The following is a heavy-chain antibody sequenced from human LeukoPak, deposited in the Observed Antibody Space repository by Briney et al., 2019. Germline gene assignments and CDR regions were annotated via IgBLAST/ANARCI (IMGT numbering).Heavy chain of an antibody. CDR1: GGSISSYY. J-gene: IGHJ5*02. CDR3: AREYYYDSSGYYYRWFDP. CDR2: IYYSGST. Sequence: PSETLSLTCTVSGGSISSYYWSWIRQPPGKGLEWIGYIYYSGSTNYNPSLKSRVTISVDTSKNQFSLKLSSVTAADTAVYYCAREYYYDSSGYYYRWFDPWGQGTLVTVSP. D-gene: IGHD3-22*01. V-gene: IGHV4-59*01.